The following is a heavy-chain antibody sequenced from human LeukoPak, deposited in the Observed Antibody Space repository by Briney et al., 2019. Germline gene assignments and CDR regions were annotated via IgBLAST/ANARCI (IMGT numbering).Heavy chain of an antibody. V-gene: IGHV3-30*02. D-gene: IGHD5-18*01. CDR1: GFTFSSYG. CDR2: IRYDGSNK. J-gene: IGHJ4*02. Sequence: GGSLRLSCAASGFTFSSYGMHWVRQAPGKGLEWVAFIRYDGSNKYYADSVKGRFTISRDNSKNTLYLQMNSLRAEDTAVYYCANREGGYTYDPFDYWGQGTLVTVSS. CDR3: ANREGGYTYDPFDY.